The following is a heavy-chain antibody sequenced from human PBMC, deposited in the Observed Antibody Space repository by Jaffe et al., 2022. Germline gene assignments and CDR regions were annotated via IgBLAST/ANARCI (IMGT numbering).Heavy chain of an antibody. J-gene: IGHJ3*02. V-gene: IGHV1-69*02. D-gene: IGHD2-21*02. CDR1: GGTFSSYT. Sequence: QVQLVQSGAEVKKPGSSVKVSCKASGGTFSSYTISWVRQAPGQGLEWMGRIIPILGIANYAQKFQGRVTITADKSTSTAYMELSSLRSEDTAVYYCARKSVVVTFNDAFDIWGQGTMVTVSS. CDR3: ARKSVVVTFNDAFDI. CDR2: IIPILGIA.